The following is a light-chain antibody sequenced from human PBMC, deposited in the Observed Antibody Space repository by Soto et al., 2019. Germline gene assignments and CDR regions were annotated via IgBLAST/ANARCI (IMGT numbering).Light chain of an antibody. J-gene: IGLJ2*01. V-gene: IGLV1-40*01. Sequence: QYVLTQPPSVSGAPGQRVTISCTGSSSNIGAGYDVHWYRQLPGSAPQLLIHGNSNRPSGVPDRFSGSKSGPSASLAITGLQAEDEADYYCQSYDSSLSNSVIFGGGTKVTVL. CDR2: GNS. CDR1: SSNIGAGYD. CDR3: QSYDSSLSNSVI.